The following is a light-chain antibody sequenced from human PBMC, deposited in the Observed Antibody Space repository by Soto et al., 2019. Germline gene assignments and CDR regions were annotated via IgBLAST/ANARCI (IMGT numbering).Light chain of an antibody. CDR3: QQYGSSPRT. V-gene: IGKV3-20*01. CDR1: ESVRSSS. CDR2: GTS. J-gene: IGKJ1*01. Sequence: EVVLTQSPGTLSLSPGDSATLSCRASESVRSSSLAWYQHKPGQAPRLVISGTSRRATGIPDRFTGSGSGTDFTLTITTLEPEDFAVYYCQQYGSSPRTFGLGTKVDIK.